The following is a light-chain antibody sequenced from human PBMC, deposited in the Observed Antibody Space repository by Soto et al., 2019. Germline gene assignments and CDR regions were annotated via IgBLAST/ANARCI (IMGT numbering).Light chain of an antibody. CDR2: GAS. Sequence: DIVLTQSPGTLSLSPGVRATLTCRASQSVTCGYLAWYKQKPCQAPRLLMYGASSRATGIPDRFSGSGSGTDFALTISRLEPEDFAVYYCQQYGSSPVTFGPGTTVDIK. J-gene: IGKJ3*01. CDR3: QQYGSSPVT. V-gene: IGKV3-20*01. CDR1: QSVTCGY.